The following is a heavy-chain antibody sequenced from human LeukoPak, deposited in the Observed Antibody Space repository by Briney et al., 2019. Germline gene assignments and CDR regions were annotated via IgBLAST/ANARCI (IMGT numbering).Heavy chain of an antibody. J-gene: IGHJ5*02. V-gene: IGHV3-20*04. Sequence: GGSLRLSCTVSGFTFEDYGMNWVRQVPGKEPEWVSGLNWNGGGRRYADSVKGRFIISRDNAKGVLYLQLNDLRVEDTALYYCARDAVPSGRSWFDPWGREPWSPSPQ. CDR2: LNWNGGGR. D-gene: IGHD4-17*01. CDR1: GFTFEDYG. CDR3: ARDAVPSGRSWFDP.